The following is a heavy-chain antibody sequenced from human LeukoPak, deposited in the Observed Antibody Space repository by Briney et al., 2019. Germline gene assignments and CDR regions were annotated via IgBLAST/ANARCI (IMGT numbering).Heavy chain of an antibody. D-gene: IGHD2-2*01. J-gene: IGHJ4*02. V-gene: IGHV3-7*01. CDR2: IKQDGSEK. Sequence: GGSLRLSCAASGFTFSSYWMSWVRQAPGKGLEWVANIKQDGSEKYYVDSVKGRFTISRDNAKNSLYLQMNSLRDEDTAVYYCARICSSTDCLIPDWGQGTLVTVSS. CDR3: ARICSSTDCLIPD. CDR1: GFTFSSYW.